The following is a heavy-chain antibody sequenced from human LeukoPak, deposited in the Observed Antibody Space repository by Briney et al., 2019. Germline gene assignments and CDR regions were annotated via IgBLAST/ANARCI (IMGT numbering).Heavy chain of an antibody. CDR2: IYYSGST. J-gene: IGHJ4*02. CDR1: GGSISSGSYY. D-gene: IGHD3-3*01. Sequence: SETLSLTCTVSGGSISSGSYYWGWIRQPPGKGLEWAGSIYYSGSTYYNPSLKSRVTISVDTSKNQFSLKLSSVTAADTAVYYCARVQVYYDFWSGYYPGFDYWGQGTLVTVSS. CDR3: ARVQVYYDFWSGYYPGFDY. V-gene: IGHV4-39*07.